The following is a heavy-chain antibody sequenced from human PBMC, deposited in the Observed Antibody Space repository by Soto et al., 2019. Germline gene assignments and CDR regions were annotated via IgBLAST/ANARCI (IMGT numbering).Heavy chain of an antibody. CDR3: AKAGYGSGSYYTLSFDS. Sequence: GGSLRLSCAASGFTFSSHAVSWVRQAPGKGLECVSAITNTGGRTDYADSVKGRFTISRDNSKNMLYLQMNSLRAEDTAVYYCAKAGYGSGSYYTLSFDSWGQGTQVTVS. V-gene: IGHV3-23*01. CDR1: GFTFSSHA. CDR2: ITNTGGRT. D-gene: IGHD3-10*01. J-gene: IGHJ4*02.